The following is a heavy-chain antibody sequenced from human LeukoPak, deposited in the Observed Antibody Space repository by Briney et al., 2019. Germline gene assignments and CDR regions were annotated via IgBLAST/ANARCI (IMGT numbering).Heavy chain of an antibody. J-gene: IGHJ3*02. CDR2: INPNSGGT. Sequence: ASVKVSCKASGYTFTGYYMHWVRQAPGQGLKWMGWINPNSGGTNYAQKFQGRVTMTRDTSISTAYMELSRLRSDDTAVYYCARWSSADDAFDIWGQGTMVTVSS. CDR1: GYTFTGYY. V-gene: IGHV1-2*02. CDR3: ARWSSADDAFDI.